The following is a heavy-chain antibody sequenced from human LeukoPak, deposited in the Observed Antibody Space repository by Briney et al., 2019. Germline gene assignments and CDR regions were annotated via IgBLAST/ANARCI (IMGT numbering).Heavy chain of an antibody. CDR3: ARSPLELGSYYYYYMDV. D-gene: IGHD1-7*01. Sequence: PSETLSLTCTVSGGSISSSSYYWGWIRQPPGKGLEWIGSIYYSGSTYYNPSLKSRVTISVDTSKNQFSLKLSSVTAADTAVYYCARSPLELGSYYYYYMDVWGKGTTVTVSS. CDR2: IYYSGST. J-gene: IGHJ6*03. CDR1: GGSISSSSYY. V-gene: IGHV4-39*07.